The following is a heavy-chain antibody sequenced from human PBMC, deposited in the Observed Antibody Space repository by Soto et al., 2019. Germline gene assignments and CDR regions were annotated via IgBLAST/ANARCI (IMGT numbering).Heavy chain of an antibody. V-gene: IGHV3-66*01. D-gene: IGHD5-12*01. CDR3: ARDYHLNIMAPSFDI. CDR2: IYSAGST. J-gene: IGHJ3*02. Sequence: EVQLVESGGGLVQPGGSLRLSCAASGFTVSSNYMSWVRQAPGKGLECVSLIYSAGSTYYANSVKGRFTISRDTSKNTLYLQMNSLRAEDTAVYYCARDYHLNIMAPSFDIWGQGTMVTVSS. CDR1: GFTVSSNY.